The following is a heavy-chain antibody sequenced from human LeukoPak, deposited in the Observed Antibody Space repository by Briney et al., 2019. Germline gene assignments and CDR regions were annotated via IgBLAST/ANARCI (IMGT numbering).Heavy chain of an antibody. CDR2: IRQDGGEK. Sequence: PGGSLRLSCAASGFTFSSYEMNWVRQAPGKGLEWVASIRQDGGEKYYVDSVKGRFTISRDNTKNSLYLQMSALRAEDTAIYYCARDGTAAGLYFDLWGQGTLVTVSS. D-gene: IGHD6-13*01. CDR3: ARDGTAAGLYFDL. J-gene: IGHJ4*01. CDR1: GFTFSSYE. V-gene: IGHV3-7*01.